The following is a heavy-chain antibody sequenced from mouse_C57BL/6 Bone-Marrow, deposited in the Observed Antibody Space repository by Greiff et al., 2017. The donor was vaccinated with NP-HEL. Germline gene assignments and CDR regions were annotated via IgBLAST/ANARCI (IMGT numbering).Heavy chain of an antibody. J-gene: IGHJ3*01. CDR2: ISSGSSTI. CDR1: GFTFSDYG. V-gene: IGHV5-17*01. D-gene: IGHD2-3*01. Sequence: EVQVQQSGGGLVKPGASLKLSCAASGFTFSDYGMHWVRQAPEKGLEWVAYISSGSSTIYYAEPVKGRFTISGDNATSTLCLQMTSLRSEDTAMYYCASYDGPWFAYGGRGTLVTVTA. CDR3: ASYDGPWFAY.